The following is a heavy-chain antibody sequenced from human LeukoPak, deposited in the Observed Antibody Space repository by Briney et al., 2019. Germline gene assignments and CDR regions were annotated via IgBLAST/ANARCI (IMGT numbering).Heavy chain of an antibody. J-gene: IGHJ4*02. CDR2: IKQDGGEK. Sequence: GGSLRLSCAASGFTFSNYWLSWVRQPPGKALEWVANIKQDGGEKYYVDSVKGRFTISRDNAKNSLYLQMNSLRAEDTAIYYCAKDLPEEYYYDSSGTWGQGALVTVSS. V-gene: IGHV3-7*01. CDR3: AKDLPEEYYYDSSGT. D-gene: IGHD3-22*01. CDR1: GFTFSNYW.